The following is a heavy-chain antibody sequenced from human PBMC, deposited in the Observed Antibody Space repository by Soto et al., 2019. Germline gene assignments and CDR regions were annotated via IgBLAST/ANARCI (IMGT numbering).Heavy chain of an antibody. Sequence: VQLQQSGPGLVKPSQTLSLTCAISGDSVSSNSAAWNWLRQSPSRGLEWLGRTYYRSKWYNDYAPSVKSQITINPDTSRNQFSLQLNSVTPEDTAVYYCARERGVLSEAFDIWGQGTVVTVSS. CDR1: GDSVSSNSAA. CDR3: ARERGVLSEAFDI. CDR2: TYYRSKWYN. D-gene: IGHD3-10*01. J-gene: IGHJ3*02. V-gene: IGHV6-1*01.